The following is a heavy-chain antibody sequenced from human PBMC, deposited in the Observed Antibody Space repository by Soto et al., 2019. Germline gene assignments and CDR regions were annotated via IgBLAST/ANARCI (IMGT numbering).Heavy chain of an antibody. Sequence: QVQLVQSGGEVKKPGASVTVSCKASGYTFINYHITWVRQAPGQGLEWMAWINTYNGMTDYAQQFQGRVTMTRDTSTSTAYMELRNLGSDDTAGYFCAKSPRGEMATDWGQGTLVTVSS. CDR2: INTYNGMT. D-gene: IGHD5-12*01. CDR1: GYTFINYH. V-gene: IGHV1-18*01. J-gene: IGHJ4*02. CDR3: AKSPRGEMATD.